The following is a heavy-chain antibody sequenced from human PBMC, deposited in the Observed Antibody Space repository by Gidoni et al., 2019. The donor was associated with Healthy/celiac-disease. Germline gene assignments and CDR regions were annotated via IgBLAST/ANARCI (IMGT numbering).Heavy chain of an antibody. D-gene: IGHD3-22*01. J-gene: IGHJ3*02. CDR2: IRSSSSYI. V-gene: IGHV3-21*01. Sequence: EVQLVESGGGMVKPGGSLRLSCAASGFTFISYRMNWVRQAPGKGLEWVSSIRSSSSYIYYADSVKGRFTISRDNAKNSLYLQMNSLRAEDTAVYYCAREGDYYDSSGPEGGAFDIWGQGTMVTVSS. CDR1: GFTFISYR. CDR3: AREGDYYDSSGPEGGAFDI.